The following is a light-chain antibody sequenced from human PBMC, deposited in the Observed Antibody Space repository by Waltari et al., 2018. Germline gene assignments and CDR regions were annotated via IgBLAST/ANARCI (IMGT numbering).Light chain of an antibody. J-gene: IGKJ4*01. CDR3: QQYFTSPRT. CDR1: QSVTYND. V-gene: IGKV3-20*01. CDR2: GAS. Sequence: EIVLTQSPGTLYLSPGLRATLSCRASQSVTYNDLAWYQQRPGQAPRLLIYGASSRATGIPDRFSGSGSGTDFTLTISRLEPEDFAVYYCQQYFTSPRTFGGWTKVEI.